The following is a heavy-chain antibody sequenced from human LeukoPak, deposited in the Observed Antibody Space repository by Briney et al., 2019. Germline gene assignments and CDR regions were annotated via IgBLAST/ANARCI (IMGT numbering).Heavy chain of an antibody. V-gene: IGHV4-59*01. J-gene: IGHJ6*02. CDR3: AREGGSGSYFHYGMDV. D-gene: IGHD3-10*01. Sequence: PSETLSLTCTVSGGSISSYYWSWIRQPPGKGLEWIGYIYYSGSTNYNPSLKSRVTISVDTSKNQFSLKLSSVTAADTAVYYCAREGGSGSYFHYGMDVWGQGTTVTVSS. CDR1: GGSISSYY. CDR2: IYYSGST.